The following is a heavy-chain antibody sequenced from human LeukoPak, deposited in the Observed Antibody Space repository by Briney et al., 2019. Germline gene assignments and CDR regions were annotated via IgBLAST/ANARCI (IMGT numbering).Heavy chain of an antibody. CDR3: ARRVTGGDWYFDL. V-gene: IGHV4-39*01. CDR2: MYYTGST. Sequence: SETLSLTCTVSVGSIFNSDYWAWIRQPPGKGLEWIGTMYYTGSTYYNPSLKSSVTTSVATYKMHFSLKMASVTDADTAVYYCARRVTGGDWYFDLWGRGTLVTVSS. CDR1: VGSIFNSDY. D-gene: IGHD7-27*01. J-gene: IGHJ2*01.